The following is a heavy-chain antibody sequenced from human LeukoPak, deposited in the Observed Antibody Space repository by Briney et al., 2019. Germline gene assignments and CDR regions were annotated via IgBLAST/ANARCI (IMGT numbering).Heavy chain of an antibody. CDR2: INHSGST. D-gene: IGHD3-10*01. CDR1: GGSFSGYY. V-gene: IGHV4-34*01. CDR3: ARTLKWFGDYKGYIDY. J-gene: IGHJ4*02. Sequence: PSETLSLTCAVYGGSFSGYYWSWIRQPPGKGLEWIGEINHSGSTNYNPSLKSRVTISVDTSKNQFSLKLSSVTAADTAVYYCARTLKWFGDYKGYIDYWGQGTLVTVSS.